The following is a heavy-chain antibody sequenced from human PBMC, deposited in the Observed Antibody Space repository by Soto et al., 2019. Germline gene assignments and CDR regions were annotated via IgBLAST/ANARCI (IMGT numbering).Heavy chain of an antibody. V-gene: IGHV4-39*01. CDR1: GDSIISSDFY. D-gene: IGHD2-15*01. Sequence: SETLSLTCTVSGDSIISSDFYWGWVRQPPGKGLEWIGSIFYLGSSYYNPSLKSRVTMSVDTSKNQFSLRLRSVTAADTALYFCARHSVALRKNNWYDPWGQRIMVTVSS. J-gene: IGHJ5*02. CDR3: ARHSVALRKNNWYDP. CDR2: IFYLGSS.